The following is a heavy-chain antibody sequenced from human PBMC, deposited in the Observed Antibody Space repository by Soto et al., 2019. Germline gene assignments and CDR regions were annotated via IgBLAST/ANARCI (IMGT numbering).Heavy chain of an antibody. Sequence: GGSLRLSCAASGFTFSSYSMNWVRQAPGKGLEWVSYISSSSSTIYYADSVKGRFTISRDNAKNSLYLQMNSLRDEDTAVYYCARVPYNWNDLVAESYGMDVWGQGTTVTVS. D-gene: IGHD1-20*01. J-gene: IGHJ6*02. CDR1: GFTFSSYS. CDR3: ARVPYNWNDLVAESYGMDV. V-gene: IGHV3-48*02. CDR2: ISSSSSTI.